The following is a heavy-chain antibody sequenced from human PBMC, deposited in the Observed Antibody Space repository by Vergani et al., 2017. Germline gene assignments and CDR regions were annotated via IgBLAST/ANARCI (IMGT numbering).Heavy chain of an antibody. D-gene: IGHD1-1*01. J-gene: IGHJ3*02. Sequence: QVQLQESGPGLVKPSETLSLTCTVSGGSISSYYWSWIRQPPGKGLEWIGYIYYSGSTNYIPSLESQVTISVDTSKNQFSLKLSSMTAADTAVYYCARYNWNDDRAFDIWGQGTMVTVSS. CDR2: IYYSGST. CDR3: ARYNWNDDRAFDI. V-gene: IGHV4-59*01. CDR1: GGSISSYY.